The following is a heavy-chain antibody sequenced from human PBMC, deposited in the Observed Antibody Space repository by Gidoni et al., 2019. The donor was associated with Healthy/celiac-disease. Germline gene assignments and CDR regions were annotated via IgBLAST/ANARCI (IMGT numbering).Heavy chain of an antibody. CDR2: IYTSGST. Sequence: QVQLQESGPGLVKPSQTLSLTCTVSGGSISRGSYYWSWIRQPAGKGLEVIGRIYTSGSTNYNPSLKSRVTISVDTSKNQFSLKLSSVTAADTAVYYCAREYYYGSGSLAPDYWGQGTLVTVSS. CDR1: GGSISRGSYY. D-gene: IGHD3-10*01. CDR3: AREYYYGSGSLAPDY. J-gene: IGHJ4*02. V-gene: IGHV4-61*02.